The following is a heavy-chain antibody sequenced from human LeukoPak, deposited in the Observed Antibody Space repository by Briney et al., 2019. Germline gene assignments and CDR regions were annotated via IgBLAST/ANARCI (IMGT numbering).Heavy chain of an antibody. V-gene: IGHV3-11*04. CDR2: FSSGGTLI. J-gene: IGHJ3*02. D-gene: IGHD4-17*01. Sequence: SGGSLRLSCAASGFTVSSNYMSWVRQAPGKGLEWVSYFSSGGTLIYYADSVKGRFTISRDNAKNSLYLQMNSLRAEDTAVYYCARDLNGDYPEDVLDIWGQGTMVTVSA. CDR1: GFTVSSNY. CDR3: ARDLNGDYPEDVLDI.